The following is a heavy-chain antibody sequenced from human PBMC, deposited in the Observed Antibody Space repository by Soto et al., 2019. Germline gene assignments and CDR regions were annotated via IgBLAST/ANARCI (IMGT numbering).Heavy chain of an antibody. CDR2: ISGSADNT. CDR3: AKGYYSGYDLAYFDY. D-gene: IGHD5-12*01. CDR1: GFTLDSYA. V-gene: IGHV3-23*01. Sequence: PGGSLRLSCAASGFTLDSYAMSWVRPPPGQGLEWVSSISGSADNTKFADSVKGRFTISRDNSKNTLYLQMNSLRAEDTAIYYCAKGYYSGYDLAYFDYWGQGALVTVSS. J-gene: IGHJ4*02.